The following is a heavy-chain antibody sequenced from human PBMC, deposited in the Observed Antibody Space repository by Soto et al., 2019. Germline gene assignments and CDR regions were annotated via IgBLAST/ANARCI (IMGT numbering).Heavy chain of an antibody. CDR3: ARDRPRGYSYTPFDY. D-gene: IGHD5-18*01. J-gene: IGHJ4*02. Sequence: PGGSLRLSCAASGFSFSSYSMNWVRQAPGKGLEWVSSISSSSSYIYYADSVKGRFTISRDNAKNSLYLQMNSLRAEDTAVYYCARDRPRGYSYTPFDYWGQGTLVTVSS. CDR1: GFSFSSYS. CDR2: ISSSSSYI. V-gene: IGHV3-21*01.